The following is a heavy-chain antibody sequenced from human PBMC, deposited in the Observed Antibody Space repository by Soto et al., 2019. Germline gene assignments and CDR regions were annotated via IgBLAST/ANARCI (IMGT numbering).Heavy chain of an antibody. Sequence: EVQLVESGGGLEQPGGSLRLSCAVSGFTFSSYSMNWVRQAPGKGLEWVSYISSGSGTTYYADSVKGRFSISRDNANNSLYLQMNSLRVEDTAVYYCAKIGTYLRMDVWGQGTTVTVSS. CDR1: GFTFSSYS. D-gene: IGHD3-10*01. CDR2: ISSGSGTT. CDR3: AKIGTYLRMDV. J-gene: IGHJ6*02. V-gene: IGHV3-48*01.